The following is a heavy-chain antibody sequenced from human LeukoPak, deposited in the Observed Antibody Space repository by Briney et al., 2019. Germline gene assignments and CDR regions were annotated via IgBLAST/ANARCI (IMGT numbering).Heavy chain of an antibody. D-gene: IGHD4-17*01. J-gene: IGHJ6*02. CDR3: ARYGDYEGSYYYYYYGMDV. V-gene: IGHV4-34*01. CDR1: GGSFSGYY. CDR2: INHSGST. Sequence: PSETLSLTCAVYGGSFSGYYWSWIRQPPGKGLEWIGEINHSGSTNYNPSLKSRVTISVDTSKNQFSLKLSSVTAADTAVYYCARYGDYEGSYYYYYYGMDVWGQGTTVTVSS.